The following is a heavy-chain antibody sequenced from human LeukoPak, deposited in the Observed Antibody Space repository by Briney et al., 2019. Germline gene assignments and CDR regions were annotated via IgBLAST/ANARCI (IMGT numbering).Heavy chain of an antibody. CDR1: GFTVSSNY. V-gene: IGHV3-66*01. CDR2: IYSGGST. Sequence: GGSLRLSCAASGFTVSSNYMSWVRQAPGKGLEWVSVIYSGGSTYYADSVKGRFTISRDNAQNLVYLQLNILRADDTAVYYCAGGAGWTSDIWGQGTLVIVSS. J-gene: IGHJ3*02. CDR3: AGGAGWTSDI. D-gene: IGHD6-19*01.